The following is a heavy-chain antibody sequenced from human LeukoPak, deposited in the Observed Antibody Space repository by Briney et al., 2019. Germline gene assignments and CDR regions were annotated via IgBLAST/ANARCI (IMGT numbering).Heavy chain of an antibody. CDR1: GFTLSSYA. CDR3: ASFHYYGSGAYYLSY. Sequence: GGTLRLSCAASGFTLSSYAMTWVRQAPGKGLEWVSDIGDSGATTYYADSVKGRFTISRDNSKNTLYLQMSSLRAEDTAVYFCASFHYYGSGAYYLSYWGQGTLVTVSS. D-gene: IGHD3-10*01. V-gene: IGHV3-23*01. J-gene: IGHJ4*02. CDR2: IGDSGATT.